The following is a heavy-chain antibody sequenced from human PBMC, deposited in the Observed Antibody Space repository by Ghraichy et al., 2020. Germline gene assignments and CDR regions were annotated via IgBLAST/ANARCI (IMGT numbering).Heavy chain of an antibody. CDR2: IYSGGST. CDR1: GFTVSSNY. Sequence: GESLRLSCAASGFTVSSNYMGWVRQAPGKGLEWVSVIYSGGSTYYADSVKGRFTISRDNSKNTLYLQMNSLRAEDTAVYYCARGKSYYDSSGYAHFDYWGQGTLVTVSS. J-gene: IGHJ4*02. D-gene: IGHD3-22*01. V-gene: IGHV3-66*01. CDR3: ARGKSYYDSSGYAHFDY.